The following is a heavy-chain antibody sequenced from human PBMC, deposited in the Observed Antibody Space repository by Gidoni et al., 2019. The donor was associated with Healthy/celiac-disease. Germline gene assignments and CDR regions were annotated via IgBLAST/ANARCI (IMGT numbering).Heavy chain of an antibody. CDR2: IRSKAYGGTT. Sequence: EVQLVESGGGLVQPGRSLRLSCTASGFTFGDYAMSWVRQAPGTGLEWVGFIRSKAYGGTTEYAASVKGRFTISRDDSKSIAYLQMNSLKTEDTAVYYCTRDPGGYCSSTSCYALDYWGQGTLVTVSS. CDR3: TRDPGGYCSSTSCYALDY. J-gene: IGHJ4*02. V-gene: IGHV3-49*04. D-gene: IGHD2-2*01. CDR1: GFTFGDYA.